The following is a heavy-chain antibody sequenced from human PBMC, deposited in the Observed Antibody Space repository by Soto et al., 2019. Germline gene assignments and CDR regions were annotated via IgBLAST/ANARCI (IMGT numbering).Heavy chain of an antibody. D-gene: IGHD3-10*01. CDR2: IKEDGSEK. J-gene: IGHJ5*02. CDR3: ARVRGWGWFDP. CDR1: GFSFNDYL. V-gene: IGHV3-7*01. Sequence: GSLRLSCAASGFSFNDYLMGWVRQALGKGLEWVANIKEDGSEKFYVDSVKGRFTISRDSARNSLYLQMSSLRAEDTAVYFCARVRGWGWFDPWGQGTLVTVSS.